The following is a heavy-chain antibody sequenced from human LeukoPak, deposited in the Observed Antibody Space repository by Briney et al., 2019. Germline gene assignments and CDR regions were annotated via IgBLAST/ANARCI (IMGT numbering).Heavy chain of an antibody. D-gene: IGHD3-22*01. J-gene: IGHJ4*02. CDR3: ARGTYYYDSSGYFFDY. CDR2: IIPIFGTA. Sequence: SVKVSCKASGGTFSSYAISWVRQAPGQGLEWMGRIIPIFGTANYAQKFQGRVTITTDESTSTAYMELSSLRSEDTAVYYCARGTYYYDSSGYFFDYWGQGILVTVSS. CDR1: GGTFSSYA. V-gene: IGHV1-69*05.